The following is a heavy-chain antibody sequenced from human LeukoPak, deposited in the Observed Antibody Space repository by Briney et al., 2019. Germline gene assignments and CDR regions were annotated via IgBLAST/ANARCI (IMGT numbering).Heavy chain of an antibody. J-gene: IGHJ4*02. CDR2: INPNSGGT. CDR1: GYTFTGYY. D-gene: IGHD1-7*01. Sequence: ASVKVSCKAFGYTFTGYYMHWVRQAPGQGLEWMGWINPNSGGTNYAQKFQGRVTMTRDTSISTAYMELSRLRSDDTAVYYCARAQYNWNYSSGYWGQGTLVTVSS. CDR3: ARAQYNWNYSSGY. V-gene: IGHV1-2*02.